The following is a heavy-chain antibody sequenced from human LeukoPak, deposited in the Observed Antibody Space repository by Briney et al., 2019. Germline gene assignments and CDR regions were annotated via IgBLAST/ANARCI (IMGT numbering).Heavy chain of an antibody. CDR2: INPSGGST. CDR1: GYTFTSYY. V-gene: IGHV1-46*01. CDR3: ARDGSSSWYYVY. J-gene: IGHJ4*02. D-gene: IGHD6-13*01. Sequence: ASVKVSCKASGYTFTSYYMRWVRQTPGQGLEWMGIINPSGGSTSYAQKFQGRVTMTRDMSTSTVYMELSSLRSEDTAVYYCARDGSSSWYYVYWGQGTLVTVSS.